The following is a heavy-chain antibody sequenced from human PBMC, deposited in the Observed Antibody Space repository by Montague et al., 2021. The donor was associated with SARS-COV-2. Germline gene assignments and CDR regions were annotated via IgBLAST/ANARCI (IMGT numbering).Heavy chain of an antibody. CDR3: AREGLGYCSSTSCQSAFDI. CDR2: MYYSGST. D-gene: IGHD2-2*01. CDR1: GGSISSYY. J-gene: IGHJ3*02. V-gene: IGHV4-59*01. Sequence: SETLSLTCTVSGGSISSYYWSWIRQPPGKGLEWIGYMYYSGSTNYNPSLKSRVTISVDTSKNQFSLKLSSMTAADTAVYYCAREGLGYCSSTSCQSAFDIWGQGTMVTVSS.